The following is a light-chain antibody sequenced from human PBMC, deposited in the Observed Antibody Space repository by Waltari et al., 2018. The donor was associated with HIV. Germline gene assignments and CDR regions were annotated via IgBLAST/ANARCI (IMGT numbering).Light chain of an antibody. CDR2: DVY. J-gene: IGLJ1*01. CDR3: ASFTSGRLNV. CDR1: SSDVGAYDY. V-gene: IGLV2-14*03. Sequence: QSPLTTPASVSGSPGQSITISCTGTSSDVGAYDYVPWYQQHPGKVPKLLIYDVYIRPSRISNRFSGSKSGNTASLTISGLRDEDEADYYCASFTSGRLNVFGTGTKVTVL.